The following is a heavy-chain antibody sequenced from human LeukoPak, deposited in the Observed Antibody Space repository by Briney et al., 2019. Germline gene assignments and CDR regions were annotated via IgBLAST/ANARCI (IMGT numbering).Heavy chain of an antibody. J-gene: IGHJ6*04. V-gene: IGHV3-30*04. CDR1: GFTFSSYA. Sequence: GGSLRLSCAASGFTFSSYAMHWVRQAPGKRLEWVAVISYDGSNKYYADSVKGRFTISRDNSKNTLYLQMNSLRAEDTAVYYCARLAQFYGMDVWGKGTTVTVSS. CDR2: ISYDGSNK. CDR3: ARLAQFYGMDV. D-gene: IGHD5-24*01.